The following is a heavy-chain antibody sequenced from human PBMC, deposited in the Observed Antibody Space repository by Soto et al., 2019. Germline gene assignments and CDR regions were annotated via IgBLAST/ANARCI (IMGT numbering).Heavy chain of an antibody. J-gene: IGHJ6*02. CDR3: AKDIISGSSYSFYGMDV. V-gene: IGHV3-30*18. D-gene: IGHD2-15*01. Sequence: GGSLRLSCAASGFTFSSYGIHWVRQAPGKGLEWVAVISYDGTDKYYADSVKGRFTISRDNSKNTLYLQINSLRAEDTAVYHCAKDIISGSSYSFYGMDVWGQGTTVTVSS. CDR2: ISYDGTDK. CDR1: GFTFSSYG.